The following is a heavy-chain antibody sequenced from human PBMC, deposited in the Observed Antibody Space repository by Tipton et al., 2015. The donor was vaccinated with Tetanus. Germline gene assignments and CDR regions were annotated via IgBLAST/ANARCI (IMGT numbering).Heavy chain of an antibody. CDR2: INPSGST. D-gene: IGHD4-17*01. Sequence: TLSLTCGVYGGSFTGYYWSWIRQSLGKGLEYIGEINPSGSTNYNPSLKSRVSISIDTSKNEFSLKVSSVTAADTAVYYCARDRGLTTGGGIGMDVWGQGTTVTVSS. V-gene: IGHV4-34*01. J-gene: IGHJ6*02. CDR3: ARDRGLTTGGGIGMDV. CDR1: GGSFTGYY.